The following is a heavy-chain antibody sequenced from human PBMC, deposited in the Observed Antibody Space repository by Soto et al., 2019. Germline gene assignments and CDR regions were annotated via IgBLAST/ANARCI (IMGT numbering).Heavy chain of an antibody. V-gene: IGHV1-24*01. CDR3: AASILRVWVLPHFDY. CDR2: FDPEKGKR. Sequence: QVPLVQSGAEVKKPGASVKVSCKVSVYTFTDLSMHRVRQAPGEGLEWMGGFDPEKGKRIYAQNFQGRVTMTEDTSTGTAYMELSSLRSDDTAVYYCAASILRVWVLPHFDYWGQGTLVSVSS. D-gene: IGHD3-10*01. J-gene: IGHJ4*02. CDR1: VYTFTDLS.